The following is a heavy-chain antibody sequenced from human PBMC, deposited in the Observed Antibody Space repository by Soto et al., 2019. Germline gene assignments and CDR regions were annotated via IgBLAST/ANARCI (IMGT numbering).Heavy chain of an antibody. J-gene: IGHJ4*01. CDR1: GGSISSGGYY. D-gene: IGHD1-1*01. CDR3: AGWKLNTYYFDY. V-gene: IGHV4-31*03. Sequence: QVQLQESGPGLVKPSQTLSLTCTVSGGSISSGGYYWSWIRQHPGKGLEWIGYIYYSGSTYYHPSLNSRFTISVDTSKNQFSLKLSSVTAADTAVYYCAGWKLNTYYFDYWGHGTLVTVSS. CDR2: IYYSGST.